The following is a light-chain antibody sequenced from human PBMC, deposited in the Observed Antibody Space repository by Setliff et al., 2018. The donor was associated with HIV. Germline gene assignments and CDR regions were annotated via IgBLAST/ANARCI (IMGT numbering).Light chain of an antibody. CDR2: QAS. CDR3: CSNTGSNAYV. Sequence: LTQPASVSGSPGQSITISCTGTSGDVGRYNLVSWYQQQPGKPPKLMIYQASKRPSGVSNRFSGSKSGNTASLTISGLQAEDEADYYCCSNTGSNAYVFGTGTKVTVL. V-gene: IGLV2-23*01. J-gene: IGLJ1*01. CDR1: SGDVGRYNL.